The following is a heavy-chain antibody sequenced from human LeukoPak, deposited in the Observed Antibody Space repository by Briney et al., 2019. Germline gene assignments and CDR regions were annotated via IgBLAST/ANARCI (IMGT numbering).Heavy chain of an antibody. V-gene: IGHV3-30*18. CDR3: AEATGGRQWLGGEYYYYYYGMDV. D-gene: IGHD6-19*01. Sequence: GGSLRLSCAASGFTFSHFGMHWVRQTPGKGLEWVAVTSYDGSKSHYADSVKGRFTISRDNSKNTVYLQMNSLRSEDTAVYYCAEATGGRQWLGGEYYYYYYGMDVWGQGTTVTVSS. J-gene: IGHJ6*02. CDR1: GFTFSHFG. CDR2: TSYDGSKS.